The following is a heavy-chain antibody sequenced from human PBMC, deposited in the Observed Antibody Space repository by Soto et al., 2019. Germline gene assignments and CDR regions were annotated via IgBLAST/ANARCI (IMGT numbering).Heavy chain of an antibody. J-gene: IGHJ6*02. CDR1: GGTFSSYA. Sequence: VASVKVSCKASGGTFSSYAISWVRQAPGQGLEWMGGIIPIFGTANYAQKFQGRVTITADKSTSTAYMELSSLRSEDTAVYYCARSGPKGDDFWSGPEFYYYGMDVWGQGTTVTVSS. CDR2: IIPIFGTA. D-gene: IGHD3-3*01. V-gene: IGHV1-69*06. CDR3: ARSGPKGDDFWSGPEFYYYGMDV.